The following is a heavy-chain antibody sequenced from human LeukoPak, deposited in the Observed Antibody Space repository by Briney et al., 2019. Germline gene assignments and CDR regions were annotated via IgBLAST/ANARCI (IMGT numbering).Heavy chain of an antibody. J-gene: IGHJ4*02. Sequence: GGSLRLSCAASGFTFSSYGMSWVRQAPGKGLEWVSAISGSGGSTYYADSVKGRFTISRDNSKNTLYLQMNSLRAEDTAVYYCAKGYYDSSGYPFADWGQGSLVSVSS. CDR2: ISGSGGST. D-gene: IGHD3-22*01. V-gene: IGHV3-23*01. CDR1: GFTFSSYG. CDR3: AKGYYDSSGYPFAD.